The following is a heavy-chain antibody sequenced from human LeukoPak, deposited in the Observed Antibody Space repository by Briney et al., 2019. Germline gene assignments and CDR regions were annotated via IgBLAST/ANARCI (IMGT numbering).Heavy chain of an antibody. J-gene: IGHJ4*02. CDR1: GFTFSSYA. Sequence: GGSLRLSCAASGFTFSSYAVSWVRQAPGKGLEWVSAISGSGDSTYYADSVKGRFTISRDNSKNTLYVQMNSLRADDTAAYYCAKEVDTAMVGLFDYWGQGTLATVSS. D-gene: IGHD5-18*01. CDR3: AKEVDTAMVGLFDY. CDR2: ISGSGDST. V-gene: IGHV3-23*01.